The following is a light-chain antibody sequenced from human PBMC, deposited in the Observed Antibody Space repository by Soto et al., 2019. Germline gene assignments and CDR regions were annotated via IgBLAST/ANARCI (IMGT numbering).Light chain of an antibody. CDR1: QGNNTL. V-gene: IGKV1D-13*01. Sequence: AIQLTQSPSSLSASVGDRVTITCRASQGNNTLFAWYQQKPGKAPKLLIYDAATLESGVPSRFSGSGSGTDFALTISSLQPEDFATYYCQQFFDYPLTFGGGTKVEIK. J-gene: IGKJ4*01. CDR3: QQFFDYPLT. CDR2: DAA.